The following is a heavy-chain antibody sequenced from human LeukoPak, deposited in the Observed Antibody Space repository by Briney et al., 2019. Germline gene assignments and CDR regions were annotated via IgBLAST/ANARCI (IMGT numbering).Heavy chain of an antibody. V-gene: IGHV3-30*04. CDR2: ISYGGRNE. D-gene: IGHD1-26*01. J-gene: IGHJ4*02. Sequence: GGSLRLSCAASGFTFSTYALHWVRPAPGKGLEWVAVISYGGRNEYYADSVKGRFSISRDNSKNTLYLQMNSPRAEDSAVYYCARVKWELLGDYYFDYWGQGTLVTVSS. CDR1: GFTFSTYA. CDR3: ARVKWELLGDYYFDY.